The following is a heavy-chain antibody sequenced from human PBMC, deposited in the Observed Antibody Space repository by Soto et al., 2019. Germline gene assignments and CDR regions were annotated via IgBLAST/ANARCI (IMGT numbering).Heavy chain of an antibody. CDR3: AKDSSGGSSSSSY. V-gene: IGHV3-30*18. J-gene: IGHJ4*02. CDR1: GFTFSSYG. D-gene: IGHD6-6*01. CDR2: ISYDGSNK. Sequence: GGSLRLSCAASGFTFSSYGMHWVRQAPGKGLEWVAVISYDGSNKYYADSVKGRFTISRDNSKNTLYLQMNSLRAEDTAVYYCAKDSSGGSSSSSYWGQGT.